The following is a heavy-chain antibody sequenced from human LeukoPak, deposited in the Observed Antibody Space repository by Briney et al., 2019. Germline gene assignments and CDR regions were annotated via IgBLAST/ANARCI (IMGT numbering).Heavy chain of an antibody. CDR2: FHYSGST. CDR1: GGSISSYY. J-gene: IGHJ6*03. CDR3: ARTAARYYMGV. V-gene: IGHV4-59*01. Sequence: SETLSLTCTVSGGSISSYYWSWIRQPPGKGLEWIGYFHYSGSTNYNPSLKSRDTISVDTSKNQFSLKLSSVTAADTAVYYCARTAARYYMGVWGKGTTVTVSS. D-gene: IGHD6-6*01.